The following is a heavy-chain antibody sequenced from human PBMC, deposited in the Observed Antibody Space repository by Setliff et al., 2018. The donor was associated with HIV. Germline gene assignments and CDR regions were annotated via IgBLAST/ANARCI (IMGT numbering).Heavy chain of an antibody. CDR2: ISSSSSTI. J-gene: IGHJ4*02. Sequence: GGSLRLSCAASGFSFSGYSMNWVRQAPGRGLEWLSYISSSSSTIYYADSVKGRFTISRDNAKNSLYLQMNSLRVEDTAVYYCASLAGWGQGTLVTVSS. CDR3: ASLAG. V-gene: IGHV3-48*01. CDR1: GFSFSGYS.